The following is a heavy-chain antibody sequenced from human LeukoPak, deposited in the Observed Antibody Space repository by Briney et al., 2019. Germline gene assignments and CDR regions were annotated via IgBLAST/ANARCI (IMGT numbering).Heavy chain of an antibody. CDR2: IDPSDSYT. CDR1: GYSFTSYW. J-gene: IGHJ4*02. D-gene: IGHD6-13*01. Sequence: GESLKISCKGSGYSFTSYWISWVRQMPGKGLEWMGKIDPSDSYTNYSPSFQGHVTISADRSTSTAYLQWSSLKASDTAMYYCARHHSSIWAPFDYWGQGTLVTVSS. CDR3: ARHHSSIWAPFDY. V-gene: IGHV5-10-1*01.